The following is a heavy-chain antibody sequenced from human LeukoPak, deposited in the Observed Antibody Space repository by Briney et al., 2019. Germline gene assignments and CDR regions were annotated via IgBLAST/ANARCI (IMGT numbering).Heavy chain of an antibody. J-gene: IGHJ4*02. CDR3: ARRPYSGNDYFDS. D-gene: IGHD5-12*01. V-gene: IGHV4-39*01. CDR1: GGSISTTTCY. Sequence: SETLSLTCTVSGGSISTTTCYWGWIRRLPGKGLEWIGNIYYSGSTNYSPSLKSRVTISVDTSKNQFSLKLSSVTAADTAVYFCARRPYSGNDYFDSWGQGTLVTVSS. CDR2: IYYSGST.